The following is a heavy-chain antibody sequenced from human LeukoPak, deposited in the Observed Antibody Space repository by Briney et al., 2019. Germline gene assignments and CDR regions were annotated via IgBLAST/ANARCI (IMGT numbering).Heavy chain of an antibody. D-gene: IGHD3-22*01. CDR1: GFIFSSYS. CDR3: ARSITMIVDWFDP. J-gene: IGHJ5*02. CDR2: ISSSSSAI. Sequence: GGSLRLSCAASGFIFSSYSMNWVRQAPGRGLEWVSYISSSSSAIYYADSVKGRFTISRDNANNSLYLQMNSLRAEDTAVYFCARSITMIVDWFDPWGQGTLVTVSS. V-gene: IGHV3-48*01.